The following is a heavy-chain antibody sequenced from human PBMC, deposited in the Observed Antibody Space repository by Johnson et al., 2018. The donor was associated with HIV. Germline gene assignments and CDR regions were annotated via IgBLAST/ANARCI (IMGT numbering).Heavy chain of an antibody. CDR1: GFTVSSNY. CDR2: INTGGGT. CDR3: AKVRSRWTTFDDAFDI. J-gene: IGHJ3*02. V-gene: IGHV3-66*02. D-gene: IGHD4-11*01. Sequence: VLLVESGGGLVQPGGSLRLSCAASGFTVSSNYMSWVRQAPGKGLEWVSVINTGGGTYYADSVKGRFTMSRDNSKNTLYLQMNSLRPEDTAVYYCAKVRSRWTTFDDAFDIWGQGTLVTVSS.